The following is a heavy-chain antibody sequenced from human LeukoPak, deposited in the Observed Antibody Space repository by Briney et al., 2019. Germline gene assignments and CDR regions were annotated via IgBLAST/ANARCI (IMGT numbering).Heavy chain of an antibody. CDR2: ISHSGTT. CDR1: GDSISSRGYY. CDR3: ARDWGSSSAFDI. V-gene: IGHV4-39*07. D-gene: IGHD6-6*01. J-gene: IGHJ3*02. Sequence: PSETLSLTCTVFGDSISSRGYYWGWIRQPPGKGLEWIVTISHSGTTYYKPSLKSRVTISVDTSKNQFSLKLSSVTAADTAVYYCARDWGSSSAFDIWGQGTMVTVSS.